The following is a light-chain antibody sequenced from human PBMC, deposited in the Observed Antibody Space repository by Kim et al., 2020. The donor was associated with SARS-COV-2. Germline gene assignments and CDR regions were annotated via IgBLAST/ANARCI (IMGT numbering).Light chain of an antibody. V-gene: IGLV6-57*02. J-gene: IGLJ3*02. Sequence: KNVSIARPASSGRNSSNYGQCYRERPTTAPATVIYRDNQRPSGFPDRFSGSIDSSSNSASLTISGLKTEDEADYYCQSYDSSNHYVFGGGTKLTVL. CDR2: RDN. CDR3: QSYDSSNHYV. CDR1: SGRNSSNY.